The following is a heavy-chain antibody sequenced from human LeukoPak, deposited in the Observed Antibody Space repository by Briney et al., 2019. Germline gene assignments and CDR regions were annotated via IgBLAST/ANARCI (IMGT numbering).Heavy chain of an antibody. CDR2: INTNTGNP. D-gene: IGHD6-6*01. Sequence: ASVKVSCKASGYTFTSYAMNWVRQAPGQGLEWMGWINTNTGNPTYAQGFTGRFVFSLDTSVGTAYLQISSLKAEDTAVYYCARARIAARISLFDPWGQGTLVTVSS. CDR1: GYTFTSYA. CDR3: ARARIAARISLFDP. V-gene: IGHV7-4-1*02. J-gene: IGHJ5*02.